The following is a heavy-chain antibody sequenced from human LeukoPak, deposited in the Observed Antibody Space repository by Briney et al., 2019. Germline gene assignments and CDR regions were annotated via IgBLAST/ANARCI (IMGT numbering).Heavy chain of an antibody. CDR1: GFVVSDNY. CDR2: FYSGNHT. CDR3: AREGVATAGTAYDY. D-gene: IGHD3-3*01. J-gene: IGHJ4*02. Sequence: PGRSLRLSCAASGFVVSDNYISWVRQAPGKGLEWISIFYSGNHTSYTDSVKGRFIISRDNSKNMVYLQMNSLRPDDTAVYYCAREGVATAGTAYDYWGQGTLVTVSS. V-gene: IGHV3-66*01.